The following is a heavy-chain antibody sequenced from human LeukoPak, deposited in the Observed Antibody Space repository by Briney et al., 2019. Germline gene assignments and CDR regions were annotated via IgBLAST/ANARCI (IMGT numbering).Heavy chain of an antibody. CDR1: GFTFSDHY. CDR3: VTR. Sequence: VGSLRLSCAASGFTFSDHYMDWGRQAPGGGLEWIFRTRNRINGYTTEYAASVEGRFTVSSDDSNYSLYLQMNSLKIEDTAVYFCVTRWGQGTMVTVTS. J-gene: IGHJ3*01. CDR2: TRNRINGYTT. V-gene: IGHV3-72*01.